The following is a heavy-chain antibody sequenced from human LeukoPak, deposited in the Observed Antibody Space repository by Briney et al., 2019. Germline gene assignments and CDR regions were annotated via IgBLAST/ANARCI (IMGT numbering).Heavy chain of an antibody. CDR2: INAGNGNT. J-gene: IGHJ4*02. CDR3: ARGPRAAADDY. D-gene: IGHD6-13*01. V-gene: IGHV1-3*01. CDR1: GYTFINFA. Sequence: ASVKVSCKASGYTFINFAISWGRQAPGQRPEWMGWINAGNGNTKYTQKFQGRVTTTRDTSASTAYMELSGLTSEDTAEYYCARGPRAAADDYWGQGTLVTVSS.